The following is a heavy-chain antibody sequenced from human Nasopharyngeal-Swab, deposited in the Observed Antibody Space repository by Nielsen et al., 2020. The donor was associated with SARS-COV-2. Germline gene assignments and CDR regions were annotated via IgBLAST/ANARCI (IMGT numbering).Heavy chain of an antibody. V-gene: IGHV1-8*01. CDR2: MNPNSGNT. D-gene: IGHD4-17*01. J-gene: IGHJ6*02. CDR3: ARAGGGYGDEIYYYYGMDV. Sequence: ASVKVSCQASGYTFTSYDSNRVRQATGQGIEWMGWMNPNSGNTGYAQKFQGRVTMTRNTSISTAYMELSSLRSEDTAVYYCARAGGGYGDEIYYYYGMDVWGQGTTVTVSS. CDR1: GYTFTSYD.